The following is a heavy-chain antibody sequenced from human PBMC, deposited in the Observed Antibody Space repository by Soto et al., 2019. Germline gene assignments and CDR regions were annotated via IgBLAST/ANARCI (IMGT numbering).Heavy chain of an antibody. CDR2: IYYSGTT. D-gene: IGHD1-26*01. CDR3: ARRETQGPIDY. J-gene: IGHJ4*02. Sequence: QVQLQESGPGLVKPSDSLSLTCAVSGYSISSSNWWGWIRQPPGKGLEWIGYIYYSGTTYYNPSLKSRVTMSVDTSKNHFSLKLTSVTAVDTAVYYCARRETQGPIDYWGQGTLVTVSS. V-gene: IGHV4-28*01. CDR1: GYSISSSNW.